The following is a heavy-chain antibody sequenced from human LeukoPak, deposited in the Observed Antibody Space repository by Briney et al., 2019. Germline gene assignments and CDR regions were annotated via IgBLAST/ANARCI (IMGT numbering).Heavy chain of an antibody. J-gene: IGHJ4*02. D-gene: IGHD3-16*01. Sequence: SETLSLPCTVSGDSISNYYWSWIRQPPGKGLEWIGYIYYSGSTNYNPSLKSRVTISVDTSKNQFSLKLSSVTAADTAVYYCARLLRGYFDYWGQGTLVTVSS. CDR3: ARLLRGYFDY. CDR1: GDSISNYY. CDR2: IYYSGST. V-gene: IGHV4-59*12.